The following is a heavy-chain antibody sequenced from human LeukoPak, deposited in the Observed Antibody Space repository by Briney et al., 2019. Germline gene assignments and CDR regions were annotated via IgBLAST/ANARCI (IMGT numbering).Heavy chain of an antibody. Sequence: GSSVKISCKTSGGTFINCAISWVRQAPGQGLEWMGGIIPIFGTAHYAQKFQGRVTITADESTSTAYMELSSLRSEDTAVYYCARGGGYSSSWYLGVGGVQSWFDPWGQGTLVTVSS. D-gene: IGHD6-13*01. CDR1: GGTFINCA. CDR3: ARGGGYSSSWYLGVGGVQSWFDP. CDR2: IIPIFGTA. J-gene: IGHJ5*02. V-gene: IGHV1-69*01.